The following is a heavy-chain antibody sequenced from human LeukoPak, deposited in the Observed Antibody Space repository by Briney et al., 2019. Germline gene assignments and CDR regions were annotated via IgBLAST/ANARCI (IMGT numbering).Heavy chain of an antibody. V-gene: IGHV1-46*01. CDR1: GGTFSSYA. CDR3: ARAQWGLSDY. Sequence: ASVKVSCKASGGTFSSYAISWVRQAPGQGLEWMGIINPSGGSTSYAQKFQGRVTMTRDTSTSTVYMELSSLRSEDTAVYYCARAQWGLSDYWGQGTLVTVSS. D-gene: IGHD1-26*01. J-gene: IGHJ4*02. CDR2: INPSGGST.